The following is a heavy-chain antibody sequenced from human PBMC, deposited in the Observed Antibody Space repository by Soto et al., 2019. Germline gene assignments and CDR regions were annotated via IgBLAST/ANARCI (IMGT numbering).Heavy chain of an antibody. D-gene: IGHD2-2*01. CDR3: ARDCSNHRCYKH. CDR1: GFIFSTDS. CDR2: ISSSGATM. Sequence: EVQLVESGGGLVQPGGSLRLSCAASGFIFSTDSMSWVRQAPGKGLEWVSKISSSGATMFYADSVKGRFTISRDNAKNSLYLQMNSLRAEDTAVYYCARDCSNHRCYKHWGQGTLVTVSS. V-gene: IGHV3-48*01. J-gene: IGHJ4*02.